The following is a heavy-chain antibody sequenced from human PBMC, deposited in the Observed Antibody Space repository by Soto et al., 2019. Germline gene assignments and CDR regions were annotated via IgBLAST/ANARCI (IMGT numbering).Heavy chain of an antibody. V-gene: IGHV3-21*01. CDR2: ISSSSSYI. Sequence: SCAASGFTFSSYSMNWVRQAPGKGLEWVSSISSSSSYIYYADSVKGRFTISRDNAKNSLYLQMNSLRAEDTAVYYCARDLVTTRRRVYYGMDVWGQGTTVTVSS. CDR3: ARDLVTTRRRVYYGMDV. CDR1: GFTFSSYS. J-gene: IGHJ6*02. D-gene: IGHD4-17*01.